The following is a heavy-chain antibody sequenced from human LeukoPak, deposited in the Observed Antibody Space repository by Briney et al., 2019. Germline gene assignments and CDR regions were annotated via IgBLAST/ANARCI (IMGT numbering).Heavy chain of an antibody. CDR2: ISGSGGST. CDR3: ASTVDTAMVTDGMDV. CDR1: GFTFSSYA. D-gene: IGHD5-18*01. V-gene: IGHV3-23*01. Sequence: GGSLRLSCAASGFTFSSYAMSWVRQAPGKGLEWVSAISGSGGSTYYADSVKGRFTISRDNSKNTLYLQMNSLRAEDTAVYYCASTVDTAMVTDGMDVWGQGTLVTVSS. J-gene: IGHJ6*02.